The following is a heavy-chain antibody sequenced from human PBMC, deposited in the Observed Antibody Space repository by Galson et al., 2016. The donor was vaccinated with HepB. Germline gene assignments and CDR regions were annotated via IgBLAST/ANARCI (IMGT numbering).Heavy chain of an antibody. D-gene: IGHD5-18*01. V-gene: IGHV3-21*01. CDR2: ISSSRSYI. Sequence: SLRLSCAASGINFSSYSMNWVRQAPGKGLEWVSSISSSRSYIYYAESVKGRFAISRDNAKNSLYLQMSSLRAGDTAVYYCASDPRGPQVWAIYFDYWGQGTLVTVSS. CDR1: GINFSSYS. J-gene: IGHJ4*02. CDR3: ASDPRGPQVWAIYFDY.